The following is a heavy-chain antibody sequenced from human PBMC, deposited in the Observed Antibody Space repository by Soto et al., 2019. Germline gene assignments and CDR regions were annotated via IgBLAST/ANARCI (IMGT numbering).Heavy chain of an antibody. Sequence: QVQLVQSGAEVKKPGSSVKVSCKASGGSFSNYAFSWVRQAPGQGLEWMAGIIPGFGTAEYAQKFVSRLSISEDDSTATFYMDLSRLTSEDTAVYYCARSEGEMTTAKYYYYAVDVWGQGTTVTVS. CDR1: GGSFSNYA. CDR2: IIPGFGTA. CDR3: ARSEGEMTTAKYYYYAVDV. J-gene: IGHJ6*02. V-gene: IGHV1-69*01. D-gene: IGHD1-26*01.